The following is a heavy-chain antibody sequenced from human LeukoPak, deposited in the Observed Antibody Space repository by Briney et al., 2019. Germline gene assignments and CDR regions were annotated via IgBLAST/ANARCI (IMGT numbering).Heavy chain of an antibody. V-gene: IGHV3-30*18. Sequence: PGRSLRLSCAASGFTFSSYGMHWVRQAPGKGLEWVAVISYDGSSKYYADSVKGRFTISRDNSKNTLYLQMNSLRAEDTAVYYCAKDWHSSGWYYFDYWGQGTLVTVSS. D-gene: IGHD6-19*01. CDR2: ISYDGSSK. CDR1: GFTFSSYG. CDR3: AKDWHSSGWYYFDY. J-gene: IGHJ4*02.